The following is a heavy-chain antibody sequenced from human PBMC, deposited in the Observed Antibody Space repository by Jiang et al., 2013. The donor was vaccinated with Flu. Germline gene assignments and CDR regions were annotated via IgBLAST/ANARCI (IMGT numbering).Heavy chain of an antibody. CDR3: AREEQLRPYDY. CDR1: GYTFTSYY. V-gene: IGHV1-46*01. CDR2: INPSGGST. D-gene: IGHD6-13*01. Sequence: GAEVKKPGASVKVSCKASGYTFTSYYMHWVRQAPGQGLEWMGIINPSGGSTSYAQKFQGRVTMARDTSISTAYMELSRLRSDDTAVYYCAREEQLRPYDYWGQGTLVTVSS. J-gene: IGHJ4*02.